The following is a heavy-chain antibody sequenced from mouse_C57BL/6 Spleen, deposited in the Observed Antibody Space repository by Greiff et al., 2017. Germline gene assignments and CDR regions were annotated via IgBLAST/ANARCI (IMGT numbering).Heavy chain of an antibody. V-gene: IGHV1-78*01. D-gene: IGHD1-1*01. CDR1: GYTFTDPS. J-gene: IGHJ3*01. CDR3: ASYYGSSYPFAY. CDR2: IYPRDGST. Sequence: QVQLQQSDAELVKPGASVKISCKASGYTFTDPSIHWMKQRPEQGLEWIGYIYPRDGSTKYNEKFKGKDTLTADKSSSTAYMQLNILTSEDSAVYFCASYYGSSYPFAYWGQGTLVTVSA.